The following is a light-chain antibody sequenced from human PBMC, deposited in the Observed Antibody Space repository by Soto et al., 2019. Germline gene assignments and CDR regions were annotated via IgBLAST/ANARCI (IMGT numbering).Light chain of an antibody. V-gene: IGKV3-11*01. J-gene: IGKJ1*01. CDR1: QSVSSY. CDR3: QQRSNWPT. CDR2: DAS. Sequence: EIVLTQSPATLSLSPGERATLSCRASQSVSSYLAWYKPKPGQAPSLLIYDASNRATGIPARFSGSGSGTDFTLTIRSLEPEDFAVYYCQQRSNWPTFGQGTKVDIK.